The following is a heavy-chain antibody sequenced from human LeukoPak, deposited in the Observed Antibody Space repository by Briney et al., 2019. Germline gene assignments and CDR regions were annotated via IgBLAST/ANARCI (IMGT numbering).Heavy chain of an antibody. CDR1: GFTFDDYA. CDR2: ISWNSGSI. D-gene: IGHD1-26*01. J-gene: IGHJ4*02. Sequence: PGRSLRLSCAASGFTFDDYAMHWVRQAPGKGLEWVSGISWNSGSIGYADSVKGRFTISRDNAKNSLYLQMNSLRAEDTALYYCAEDMRPGIVYYFDYWGQGTLVTVSS. V-gene: IGHV3-9*01. CDR3: AEDMRPGIVYYFDY.